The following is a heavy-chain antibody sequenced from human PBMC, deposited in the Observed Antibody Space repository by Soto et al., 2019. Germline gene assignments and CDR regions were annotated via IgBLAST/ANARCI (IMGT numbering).Heavy chain of an antibody. CDR2: IHYSGST. J-gene: IGHJ6*02. D-gene: IGHD5-18*01. CDR3: ARLGYSYGYDYYYGMDV. Sequence: PSETLSLTCTVSGGSISSGGYYWSWVRQPPGKGLEWIGFIHYSGSTNYNPSLKSRVTISVDTSKNQFSLKLSSVTAADTAVYYCARLGYSYGYDYYYGMDVWGQGT. CDR1: GGSISSGGYY. V-gene: IGHV4-61*08.